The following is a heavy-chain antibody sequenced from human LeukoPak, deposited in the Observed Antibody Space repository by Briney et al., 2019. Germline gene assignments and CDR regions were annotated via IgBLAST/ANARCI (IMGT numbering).Heavy chain of an antibody. V-gene: IGHV4-39*01. D-gene: IGHD1-26*01. CDR1: GGSISSSSYY. J-gene: IGHJ4*02. CDR3: ARPRDSGSFTLFDY. CDR2: IYYSGST. Sequence: SETLSLTCTVSGGSISSSSYYWGWLRQPPGKGLEWLGSIYYSGSTYYNPSLKSRVTISVDTSKNQFSLKLSSVTAADTAVYYCARPRDSGSFTLFDYWGQGTLVTVSS.